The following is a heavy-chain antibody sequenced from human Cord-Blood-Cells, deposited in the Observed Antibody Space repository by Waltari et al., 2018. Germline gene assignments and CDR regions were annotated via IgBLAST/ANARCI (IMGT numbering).Heavy chain of an antibody. CDR3: ARRSQTHNWFDP. Sequence: QVQLQQWGAVLLKPSETLSLTCAVYGGSFSGYYWSWIRQPPGKGLEWIGEINHSGSTNYNPSLKSRVTISVDTSKNQFSLKLSSVTAADTAVYYCARRSQTHNWFDPWGQGTLVTVSS. D-gene: IGHD2-15*01. CDR2: INHSGST. V-gene: IGHV4-34*01. CDR1: GGSFSGYY. J-gene: IGHJ5*02.